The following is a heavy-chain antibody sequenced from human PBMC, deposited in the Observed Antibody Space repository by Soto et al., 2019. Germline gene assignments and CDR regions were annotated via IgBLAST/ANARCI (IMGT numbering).Heavy chain of an antibody. CDR3: AKDGPRRTSGDFFDN. V-gene: IGHV3-23*01. J-gene: IGHJ4*02. Sequence: SLRLSSAPSGFTVNTYVIAGLRQATSEGLEWVSGVSARGLNTVYADSVKGRFYISRDNCKNTVSLLMNSLRAEDTVLYYCAKDGPRRTSGDFFDNWCQGTLVTVSS. CDR2: VSARGLNT. CDR1: GFTVNTYV. D-gene: IGHD7-27*01.